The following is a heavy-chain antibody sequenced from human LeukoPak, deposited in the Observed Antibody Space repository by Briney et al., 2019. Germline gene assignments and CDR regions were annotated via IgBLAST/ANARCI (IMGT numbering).Heavy chain of an antibody. Sequence: GGSLRLSCTASRFTLTTYWMSWVRQAPGKGLEWVANIKQDGSQKYYVDSVKGRFTISRDNAKNSLYLQMNSLRAEDTAVYYCAREPYRGGITMIVADAFDIRGQGTMVTVSS. CDR1: RFTLTTYW. V-gene: IGHV3-7*01. D-gene: IGHD3-22*01. J-gene: IGHJ3*02. CDR3: AREPYRGGITMIVADAFDI. CDR2: IKQDGSQK.